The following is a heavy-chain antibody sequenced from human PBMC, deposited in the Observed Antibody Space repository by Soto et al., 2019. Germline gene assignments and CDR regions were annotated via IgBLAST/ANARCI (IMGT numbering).Heavy chain of an antibody. V-gene: IGHV4-61*01. J-gene: IGHJ4*02. CDR2: IYYSGST. CDR1: GGSVSSGSYY. Sequence: SETLSLTCTVSGGSVSSGSYYWSWIRQPPGKGLEWIGYIYYSGSTNYNPSLKSRVTISVDTSKNQFSLKLSSVTAADTAVYYCARDKIFGVVGNFDYWGQGTLVTVSS. CDR3: ARDKIFGVVGNFDY. D-gene: IGHD3-3*01.